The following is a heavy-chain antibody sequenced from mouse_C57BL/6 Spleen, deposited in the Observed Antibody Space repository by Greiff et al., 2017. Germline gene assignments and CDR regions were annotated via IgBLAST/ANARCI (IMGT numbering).Heavy chain of an antibody. V-gene: IGHV14-1*01. Sequence: VQLKESGAELVRPGASVKLSCTASGFNIKDYYMHWVKQRPEQGLEWIGRIDPEDGDTEYAPKFQGKATMTADTSSNTAYLQLSSLTSEDTAVYYCTVYYYGSSYGYFDVWGTGTTVTVSS. CDR1: GFNIKDYY. CDR3: TVYYYGSSYGYFDV. D-gene: IGHD1-1*01. CDR2: IDPEDGDT. J-gene: IGHJ1*03.